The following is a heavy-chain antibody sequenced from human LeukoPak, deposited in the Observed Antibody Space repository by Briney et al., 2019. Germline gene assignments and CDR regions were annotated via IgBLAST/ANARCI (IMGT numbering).Heavy chain of an antibody. CDR2: INPDGSST. D-gene: IGHD2-2*01. CDR1: GFTFSRYW. V-gene: IGHV3-74*01. CDR3: PREWGIVEVPAPTDV. J-gene: IGHJ6*04. Sequence: PGGSLRLSCAASGFTFSRYWMHWVRQPPGKGLVCVSRINPDGSSTNYADSVKGRFTISRDNAKNTLYLQMNSLRAEDTAVYYCPREWGIVEVPAPTDVWGKGPTVTVSS.